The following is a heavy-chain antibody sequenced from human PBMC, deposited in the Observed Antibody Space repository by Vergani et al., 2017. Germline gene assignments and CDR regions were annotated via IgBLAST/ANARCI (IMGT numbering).Heavy chain of an antibody. CDR3: ARVKRFLEIEDV. CDR1: GFSLSNARMG. CDR2: IFSNDEK. Sequence: QESGPGLVKPSQTLSLTCTVSGFSLSNARMGVSWIRQPPGKALEWLAHIFSNDEKSYSTSLKSRLTISKDTSKSQVVLTMTNMDPVDTATYYCARVKRFLEIEDVWGKGTTVTVSS. D-gene: IGHD3-3*01. J-gene: IGHJ6*04. V-gene: IGHV2-26*01.